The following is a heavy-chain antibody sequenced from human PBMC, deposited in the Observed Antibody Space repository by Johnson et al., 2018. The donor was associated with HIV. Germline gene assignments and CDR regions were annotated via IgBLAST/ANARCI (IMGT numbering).Heavy chain of an antibody. CDR1: GFTFSSYA. V-gene: IGHV3-30*04. CDR3: ARERPAYSSSSSHAFDI. D-gene: IGHD6-6*01. Sequence: QVQLVESGGGVVQPGRSLRLSCAASGFTFSSYAMHWVRQAPGKGLEWVAVISYDGSNKYYADSVKGRFTISRDNSKNTLYLQMNSRRAEDTAVYYCARERPAYSSSSSHAFDIWGQGTMVTVSS. J-gene: IGHJ3*02. CDR2: ISYDGSNK.